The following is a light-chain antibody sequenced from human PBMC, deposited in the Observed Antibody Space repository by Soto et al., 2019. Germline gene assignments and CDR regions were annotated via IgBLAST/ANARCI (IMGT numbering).Light chain of an antibody. CDR1: SSDVGRYNY. V-gene: IGLV2-8*01. CDR3: SSHAGSNPFYV. CDR2: EVT. Sequence: QSALTQPPSASGSPGQSVTISCTGTSSDVGRYNYVSWYQQHPGKTPKLIIYEVTKRPSGVPDRFSASKSGNTASLTVSGLQAEDGADYYCSSHAGSNPFYVFGSGTKVTVL. J-gene: IGLJ1*01.